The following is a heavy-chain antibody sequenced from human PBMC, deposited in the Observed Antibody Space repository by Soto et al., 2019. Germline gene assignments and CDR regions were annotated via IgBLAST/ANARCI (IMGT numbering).Heavy chain of an antibody. CDR3: ARQVEDGYSFGYHY. CDR1: GYSFASYW. D-gene: IGHD5-18*01. CDR2: IYPGDSDS. J-gene: IGHJ4*02. V-gene: IGHV5-51*01. Sequence: PGESLKISCKGSGYSFASYWIGWVRQMPGKGLEWMGIIYPGDSDSRYSPSFQGQVTISADKSISTAXLQWNSLKASDSGMYYCARQVEDGYSFGYHYWGQGSQVTVSS.